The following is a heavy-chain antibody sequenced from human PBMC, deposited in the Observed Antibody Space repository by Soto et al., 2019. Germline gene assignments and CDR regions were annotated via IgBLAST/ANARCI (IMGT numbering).Heavy chain of an antibody. Sequence: QVQLQESGPGLVKPSETLSLTCTVAGGSSSSYYWSWIRQPPGKGLEWIGYIYYSGSTNYNPSLKSRVTISVETSKNQFTLKLSSVTAAETAVYYCARSNIAMAGGFDYWGQGTLVTVSS. V-gene: IGHV4-59*01. D-gene: IGHD6-19*01. CDR1: GGSSSSYY. CDR2: IYYSGST. J-gene: IGHJ4*02. CDR3: ARSNIAMAGGFDY.